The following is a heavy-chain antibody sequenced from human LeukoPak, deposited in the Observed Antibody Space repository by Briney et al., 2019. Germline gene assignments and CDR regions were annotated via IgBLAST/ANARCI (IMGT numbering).Heavy chain of an antibody. V-gene: IGHV4-34*01. CDR3: ARDLSNYYFDY. CDR2: INHSGST. CDR1: GGSFSGYY. J-gene: IGHJ4*02. Sequence: SETLSLTCAVYGGSFSGYYWSWIRQPPGKGLEWIGEINHSGSTNYNPSLKSRVTISVDTSKNQFSLKLSSVTAADTAVYYCARDLSNYYFDYWAQGTLVTVSS. D-gene: IGHD5-24*01.